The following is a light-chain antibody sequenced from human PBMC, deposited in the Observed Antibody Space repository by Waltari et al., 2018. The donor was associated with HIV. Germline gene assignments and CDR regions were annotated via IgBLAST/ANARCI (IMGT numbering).Light chain of an antibody. J-gene: IGLJ2*01. CDR1: SSDVGGYNY. Sequence: QSALTQPASVSGSPGQSITISCTGTSSDVGGYNYVSWYQQHPGKAPKLMIYDVSNRPSGVSNRFSGSKSGNTASLTISGLQAEDEADYYCAAWDDSLSVVFGGGTKLTVL. CDR3: AAWDDSLSVV. V-gene: IGLV2-14*03. CDR2: DVS.